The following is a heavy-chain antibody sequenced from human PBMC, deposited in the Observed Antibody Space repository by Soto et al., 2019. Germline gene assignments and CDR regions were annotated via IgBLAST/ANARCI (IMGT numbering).Heavy chain of an antibody. CDR2: ISYDGSNK. Sequence: PGGSLRLSCAASGFTFSSYAMHWVRQAPGKGLEWVAVISYDGSNKYYADSVKGRFTISRDNSKTTLYLQMNSLRAEDTAVYYCARDKSEGYSYGYGEYFDYWGQGTLVTVSS. V-gene: IGHV3-30-3*01. CDR3: ARDKSEGYSYGYGEYFDY. CDR1: GFTFSSYA. D-gene: IGHD5-18*01. J-gene: IGHJ4*02.